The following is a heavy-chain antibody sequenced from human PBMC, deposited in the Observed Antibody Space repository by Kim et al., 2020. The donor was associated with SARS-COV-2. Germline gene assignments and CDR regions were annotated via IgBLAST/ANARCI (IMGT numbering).Heavy chain of an antibody. CDR1: GYSFTSYW. J-gene: IGHJ4*02. CDR2: IYPGDSDT. D-gene: IGHD1-26*01. V-gene: IGHV5-51*01. Sequence: GASLKISCKGSGYSFTSYWIGWVRQMPGKGLEWMGIIYPGDSDTRYSPSFQGQVTISADKSISTAYLQWSSLKASDTAMYYCARHARSGSSEGGFDYWGQGTLVTVSS. CDR3: ARHARSGSSEGGFDY.